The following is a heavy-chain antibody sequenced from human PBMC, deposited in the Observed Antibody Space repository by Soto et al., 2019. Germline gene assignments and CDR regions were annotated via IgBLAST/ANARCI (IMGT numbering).Heavy chain of an antibody. D-gene: IGHD3-16*01. CDR2: IIPIFGTA. CDR3: ARGVRHRDWFDP. Sequence: ASVKVSCKASGGTFSSYAISWVRQAPGQGLEWMGGIIPIFGTANYAQKFQGRVTITADESTSTAYMELSSLRSEDTAVYYCARGVRHRDWFDPWGQGTLVTVSS. CDR1: GGTFSSYA. J-gene: IGHJ5*02. V-gene: IGHV1-69*13.